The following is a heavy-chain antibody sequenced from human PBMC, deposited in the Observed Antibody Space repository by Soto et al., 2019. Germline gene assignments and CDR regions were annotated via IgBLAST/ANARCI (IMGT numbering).Heavy chain of an antibody. CDR3: AKEYEYSSGLEGIDY. J-gene: IGHJ4*02. Sequence: EVQLLESGGGLVQPGGSLRLSCAASGFTFSSYAMSWVRQAPGKGLKWVSAISGSGVSTYYADSVKGRFTISRDNSKNTLYRQMNSLRAEDTAVYYCAKEYEYSSGLEGIDYWGQGTLVTVSS. D-gene: IGHD6-19*01. CDR1: GFTFSSYA. CDR2: ISGSGVST. V-gene: IGHV3-23*01.